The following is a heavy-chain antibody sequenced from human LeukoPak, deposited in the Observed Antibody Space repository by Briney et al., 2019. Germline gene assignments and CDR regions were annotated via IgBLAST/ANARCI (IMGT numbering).Heavy chain of an antibody. CDR2: IIPVFRTP. D-gene: IGHD3-22*01. CDR1: GGTFSRHA. V-gene: IGHV1-69*13. CDR3: ARGYYDSSGYYSPIFRY. Sequence: SVKVSCKASGGTFSRHAFSWVRQAPGQGLEWMGGIIPVFRTPKYPQKFQGRVTITADESTATTYMELSSLRSEDTAVYYCARGYYDSSGYYSPIFRYWGQGTLVTVSS. J-gene: IGHJ4*02.